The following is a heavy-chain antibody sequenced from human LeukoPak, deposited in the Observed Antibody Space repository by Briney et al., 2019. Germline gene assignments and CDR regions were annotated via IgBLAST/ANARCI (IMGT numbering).Heavy chain of an antibody. Sequence: GASVKVSCKASGGTFSSYAISWVRQAPGQGLERMGGVIPIFGTANYAQKFQGRVTITADESTSTAYMELSSLRSEDTAVYYCARDSGYCSSTSCYEGDAFDIWGQGTMVTVSS. CDR2: VIPIFGTA. V-gene: IGHV1-69*13. D-gene: IGHD2-2*03. J-gene: IGHJ3*02. CDR3: ARDSGYCSSTSCYEGDAFDI. CDR1: GGTFSSYA.